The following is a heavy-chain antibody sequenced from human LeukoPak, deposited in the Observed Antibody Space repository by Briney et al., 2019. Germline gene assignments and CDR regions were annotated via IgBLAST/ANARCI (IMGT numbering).Heavy chain of an antibody. CDR2: IYYSGST. CDR3: ARDQGQGYCSGGSCYLRYFDL. Sequence: SETLSLTCTVSGGSISSSSYYWGWIRQPPGKGLEWIGSIYYSGSTYYNPSLKSRVTISVDKSKNQFSLKLSSVTAADTAVYYCARDQGQGYCSGGSCYLRYFDLWGRGTLVTVSS. V-gene: IGHV4-39*07. D-gene: IGHD2-15*01. J-gene: IGHJ2*01. CDR1: GGSISSSSYY.